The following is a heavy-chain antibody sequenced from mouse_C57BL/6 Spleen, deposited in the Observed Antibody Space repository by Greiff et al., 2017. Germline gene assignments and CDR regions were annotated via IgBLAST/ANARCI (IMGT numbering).Heavy chain of an antibody. V-gene: IGHV1-52*01. D-gene: IGHD4-1*01. Sequence: QVQLQQPGAELVRPGSSVKLSCKASGYTFTSYWMHWVKQRPIKGLEWIGNIDPSDSETHYNQKFKDKATLTVDKSSSTAYMQLSSLTSEDSAVYYCAREVELGSFAYWGQGTLVTVSA. CDR1: GYTFTSYW. CDR2: IDPSDSET. J-gene: IGHJ3*01. CDR3: AREVELGSFAY.